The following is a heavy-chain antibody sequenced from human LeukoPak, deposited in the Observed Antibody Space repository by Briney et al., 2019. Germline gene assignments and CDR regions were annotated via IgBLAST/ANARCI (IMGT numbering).Heavy chain of an antibody. Sequence: AGSLRLSCAASGFTFIDYYMSSIPHDPGQGLEWGSHISSSGSTTYYADSVKGRFTISRDNAKNSLFLQMNSLRAEDTAVYYCAGAPRGSYGGYFDYCGQGTLVTVSS. CDR3: AGAPRGSYGGYFDY. J-gene: IGHJ4*02. D-gene: IGHD4/OR15-4a*01. CDR1: GFTFIDYY. CDR2: ISSSGSTT. V-gene: IGHV3-11*01.